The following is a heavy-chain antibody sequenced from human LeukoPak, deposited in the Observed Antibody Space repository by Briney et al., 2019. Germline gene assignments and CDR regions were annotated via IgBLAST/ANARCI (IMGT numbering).Heavy chain of an antibody. J-gene: IGHJ4*02. Sequence: TSETLSLTCTVSGDSITRGDFYWSWIRQQPGKGLEWIAFLYYSGSTYYSPSLKSRVTISVDTSQNQFSLKMTSVTAADTAVYYCARTDYSDFHFDYWGQGALVTVSS. CDR1: GDSITRGDFY. V-gene: IGHV4-31*03. CDR2: LYYSGST. D-gene: IGHD4-11*01. CDR3: ARTDYSDFHFDY.